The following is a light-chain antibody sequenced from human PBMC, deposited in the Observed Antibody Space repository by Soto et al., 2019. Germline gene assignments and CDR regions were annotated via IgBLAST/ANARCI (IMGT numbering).Light chain of an antibody. CDR1: ENVATSY. Sequence: EIVLTQSPGTLSLSPGERATLSCRASENVATSYLGWYQQKPGQATRLLISGTSTRATGIPDRFSGAGSGTDFILTISRLVPEDSAIYFCQEYGRSPYTFGLGTKLEIK. J-gene: IGKJ2*01. CDR3: QEYGRSPYT. V-gene: IGKV3-20*01. CDR2: GTS.